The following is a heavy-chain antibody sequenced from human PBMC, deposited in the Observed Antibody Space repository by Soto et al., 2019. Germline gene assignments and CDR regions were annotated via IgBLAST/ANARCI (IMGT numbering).Heavy chain of an antibody. CDR3: ATGNAWEVLLAD. CDR2: IYYSGST. J-gene: IGHJ4*02. CDR1: GDSVNSGGYY. D-gene: IGHD1-26*01. Sequence: QVQLQESGPGLVKPSQTLSLTCTVSGDSVNSGGYYWSWVRQHAGTGLEWIGYIYYSGSTYYNPSLMSRVNISLETYKNQFALRRNSVTAADTAIYYCATGNAWEVLLADWSQGPLVTVSS. V-gene: IGHV4-31*03.